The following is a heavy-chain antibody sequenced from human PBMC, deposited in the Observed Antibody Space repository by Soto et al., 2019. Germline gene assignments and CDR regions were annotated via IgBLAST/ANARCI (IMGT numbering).Heavy chain of an antibody. J-gene: IGHJ4*02. Sequence: ASVKVSCKASGYTLTSYAMHWVRQAPGQRLEWMGWINAGNGNTKYAQKFQGRVTITRDTSASTAYMELSSLRSEDTAVYYCARAPPRGTAIAVGDYWGQGTLVTVSS. CDR3: ARAPPRGTAIAVGDY. CDR2: INAGNGNT. V-gene: IGHV1-3*01. CDR1: GYTLTSYA. D-gene: IGHD5-18*01.